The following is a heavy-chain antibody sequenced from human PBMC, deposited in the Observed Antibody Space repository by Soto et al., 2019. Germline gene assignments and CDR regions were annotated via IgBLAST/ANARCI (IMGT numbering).Heavy chain of an antibody. D-gene: IGHD3-3*01. V-gene: IGHV3-21*01. CDR2: ISSSSSYI. Sequence: GGSLRLSCAASGFTFSSYSMNWVRQSPGKGLEWVSSISSSSSYIYYAASVKGRFTISRDNAKNSLYLQMNSLRAEDTAVYYCARDPDFWSYYMDVWGKGTTVTVSS. J-gene: IGHJ6*03. CDR3: ARDPDFWSYYMDV. CDR1: GFTFSSYS.